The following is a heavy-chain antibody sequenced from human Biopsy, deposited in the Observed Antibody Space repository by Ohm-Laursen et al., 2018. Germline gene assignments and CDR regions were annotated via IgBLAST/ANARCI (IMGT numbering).Heavy chain of an antibody. V-gene: IGHV4-59*01. CDR3: ARDRGYYSDRTVPGYFDL. CDR1: GDSISSYY. D-gene: IGHD3-22*01. J-gene: IGHJ2*01. CDR2: VYYTGST. Sequence: SDTLSLTRTVSGDSISSYYWSWIRQSPGKGLEWIGYVYYTGSTGYNPSLQSRVTISVDTSKNHFSLRLRSVTPADTAIYYCARDRGYYSDRTVPGYFDLWGRGTLVTVSS.